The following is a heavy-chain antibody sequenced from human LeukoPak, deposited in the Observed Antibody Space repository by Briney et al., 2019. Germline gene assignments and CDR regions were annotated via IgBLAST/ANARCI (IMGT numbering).Heavy chain of an antibody. D-gene: IGHD3-3*01. CDR3: ASNIRFLEWLPDS. CDR2: LSYRGST. V-gene: IGHV4-39*01. Sequence: SETLSLTCTVSGGSINSNSFYWGWARQPPGKGLEWIGIGSLSYRGSTYYSPSLKSRITISVDMAKSQSSPKLASVTAADTAVYYCASNIRFLEWLPDSWGQGTLVTVSS. CDR1: GGSINSNSFY. J-gene: IGHJ4*02.